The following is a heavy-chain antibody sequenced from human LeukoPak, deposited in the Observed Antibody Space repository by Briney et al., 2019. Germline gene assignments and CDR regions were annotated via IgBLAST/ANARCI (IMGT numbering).Heavy chain of an antibody. CDR1: GGTFSSYA. D-gene: IGHD2-8*01. CDR3: ARDRKIGDCTNGVCYNGYYYYGMDV. V-gene: IGHV1-69*04. Sequence: GASVKVSCKASGGTFSSYAISWVRQAPGQVREWMGRIIPILGIANYAQKFQGRVTITADKSTSTAYMELSSLRSEDTAVYYCARDRKIGDCTNGVCYNGYYYYGMDVWGQGTTVTVSS. CDR2: IIPILGIA. J-gene: IGHJ6*02.